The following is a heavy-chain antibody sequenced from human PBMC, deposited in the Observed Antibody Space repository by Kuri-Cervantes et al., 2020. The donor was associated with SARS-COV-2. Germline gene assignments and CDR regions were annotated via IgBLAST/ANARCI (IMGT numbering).Heavy chain of an antibody. J-gene: IGHJ6*03. CDR1: GGPISRGGYY. D-gene: IGHD3-22*01. CDR2: LYYRGIT. Sequence: SDTLSLPCTVSGGPISRGGYYWRWIRQPPGKGLEWIGSLYYRGITYDTPSLKSRLTISVDTSKLQFSLKLCSVTAADTAVYYCVGFYCYDSSGFVANYYYMDVWGKGTPVTVSS. V-gene: IGHV4-39*01. CDR3: VGFYCYDSSGFVANYYYMDV.